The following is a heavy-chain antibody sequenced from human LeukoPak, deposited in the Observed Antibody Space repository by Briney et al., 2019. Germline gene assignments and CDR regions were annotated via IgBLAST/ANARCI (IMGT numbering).Heavy chain of an antibody. CDR2: IIPIFGTA. V-gene: IGHV1-69*13. CDR3: ARDPRPFGYSYGIDY. CDR1: GGTFSSYA. D-gene: IGHD5-18*01. J-gene: IGHJ4*02. Sequence: ASVKVSCKASGGTFSSYAISWVRQAPGQGLEWMGGIIPIFGTANYAQKFQGRVTITAGESTSTAYMELSSLRSEDTAVYYCARDPRPFGYSYGIDYWGQGTLVTVSS.